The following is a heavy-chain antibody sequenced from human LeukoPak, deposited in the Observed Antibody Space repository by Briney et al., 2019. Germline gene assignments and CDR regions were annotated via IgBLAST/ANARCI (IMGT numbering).Heavy chain of an antibody. V-gene: IGHV4-38-2*02. Sequence: SETLSLTCTVSGYSISSGYYQGWIRQPPGKGLEWIGSIYHSGSTYYNPSLKSRVTISVDTSKNQFSLKLSSVTAADTAVYYCARDPEYSTGYYWGQGTLVTVSS. CDR3: ARDPEYSTGYY. D-gene: IGHD6-19*01. CDR2: IYHSGST. CDR1: GYSISSGYY. J-gene: IGHJ4*02.